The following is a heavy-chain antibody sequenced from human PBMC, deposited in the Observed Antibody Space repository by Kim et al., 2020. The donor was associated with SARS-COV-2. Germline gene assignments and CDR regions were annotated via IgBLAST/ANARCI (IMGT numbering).Heavy chain of an antibody. J-gene: IGHJ4*02. Sequence: GGSLRLSCAASGFTFSSYWMHWVRQAPGKGLVWVSRINSDGSSTSYADSVKGRFTISRDNAKNTLYLQMNSLRAEDTAVYYCARAHSIPRPFQYYYDSSGYYPDFDYWGQGTLVTVSS. CDR3: ARAHSIPRPFQYYYDSSGYYPDFDY. V-gene: IGHV3-74*01. CDR1: GFTFSSYW. D-gene: IGHD3-22*01. CDR2: INSDGSST.